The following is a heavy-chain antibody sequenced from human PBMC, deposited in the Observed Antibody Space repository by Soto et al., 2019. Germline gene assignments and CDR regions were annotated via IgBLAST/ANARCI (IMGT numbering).Heavy chain of an antibody. D-gene: IGHD1-1*01. CDR1: GFTFSSYA. Sequence: QVQLVESGGGVVQPGRSLRLSCAASGFTFSSYAMHWVRQAPGKGLEWVAVISYDGSNKYYADSVKGRFTISRDNSKNTLYLQMNSLRAEDTAVYYCAREKGLQPLYYYGMDVWGQGTTVTVSS. CDR2: ISYDGSNK. V-gene: IGHV3-30-3*01. CDR3: AREKGLQPLYYYGMDV. J-gene: IGHJ6*02.